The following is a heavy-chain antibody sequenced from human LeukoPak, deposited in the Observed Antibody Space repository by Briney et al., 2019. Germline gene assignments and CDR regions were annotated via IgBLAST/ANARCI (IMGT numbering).Heavy chain of an antibody. J-gene: IGHJ4*02. CDR2: ISGSGGST. V-gene: IGHV3-23*01. CDR3: AKPEYYYDSSGYFYFDY. CDR1: GFTFSSYA. D-gene: IGHD3-22*01. Sequence: GGSLRLSCAASGFTFSSYAVSWVRQAPGKGLEWVSAISGSGGSTYYADSVKGRFTISRDNSKNTLYLQMNSLRAEDTAVYYCAKPEYYYDSSGYFYFDYWGQGTLVTVSS.